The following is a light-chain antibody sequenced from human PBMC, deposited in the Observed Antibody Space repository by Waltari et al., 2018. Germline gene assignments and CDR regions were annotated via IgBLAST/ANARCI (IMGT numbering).Light chain of an antibody. CDR3: MQTKQFPWT. CDR2: EIS. Sequence: DIVMTQTPVPLSVTPGQSASIPRKSSQILLYTDGKTYFYWYLQKAGQPPQPLIYEISKRFSGVPDRFSGSGSGTDFTLKISRVEAEDVGVYYCMQTKQFPWTLGQGTKVEVK. J-gene: IGKJ1*01. CDR1: QILLYTDGKTY. V-gene: IGKV2D-29*01.